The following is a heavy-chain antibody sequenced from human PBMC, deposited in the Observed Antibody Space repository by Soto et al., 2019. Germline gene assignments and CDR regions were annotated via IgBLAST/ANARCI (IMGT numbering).Heavy chain of an antibody. J-gene: IGHJ4*02. CDR1: AYTANNYA. Sequence: GASVKVSCKASAYTANNYAMHWVRQAPGQGLEWMRCINAGKGNTKYSQKLQDRDTIRRDTSASTTYMKMSSLRHEDTALYYCARERISMVRGSPFDWGQGTLVTVSS. CDR3: ARERISMVRGSPFD. D-gene: IGHD3-10*01. V-gene: IGHV1-3*01. CDR2: INAGKGNT.